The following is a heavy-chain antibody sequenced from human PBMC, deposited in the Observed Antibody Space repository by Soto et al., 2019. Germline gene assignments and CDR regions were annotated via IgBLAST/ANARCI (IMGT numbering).Heavy chain of an antibody. Sequence: SETLSLTCAVSGDSISSGYYWAWIRQPPGKGLEWIGSIYHSGTTYYNPSFKSRLTISVDTSRNQFSLNLNPVTARDTATYFCARGPQYWGPGKLVTVSS. CDR3: ARGPQY. V-gene: IGHV4-38-2*01. CDR2: IYHSGTT. CDR1: GDSISSGYY. J-gene: IGHJ4*02.